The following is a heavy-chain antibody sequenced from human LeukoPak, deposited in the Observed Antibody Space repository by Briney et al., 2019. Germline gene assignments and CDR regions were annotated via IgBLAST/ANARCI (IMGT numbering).Heavy chain of an antibody. V-gene: IGHV3-23*01. CDR3: AKEPYDSSGYYPFDY. J-gene: IGHJ4*02. D-gene: IGHD3-22*01. CDR1: GFTFSTYG. Sequence: PGGTLRLSCAASGFTFSTYGMSWVRQAPGKGLEWVSGISGSGGSTYYADSVKGRFTISRDYSKNTLYLQMNSLRAEDTAVYYCAKEPYDSSGYYPFDYWGQGTLVTVSS. CDR2: ISGSGGST.